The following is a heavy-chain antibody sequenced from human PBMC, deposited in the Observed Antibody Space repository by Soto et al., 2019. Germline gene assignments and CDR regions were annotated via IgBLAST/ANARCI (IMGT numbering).Heavy chain of an antibody. V-gene: IGHV4-31*03. J-gene: IGHJ5*02. Sequence: QVQLQESGRGLVEPSQTLSLTCTVSGGSIVGDGYYWSWIRHHPGKGPVWIGYVHYSGTTYYNPSLKGRLTLSVDTSKPQFSLNLRSATAADTVVYYCARGWTAGAGWAKGFDLWGQGTLVTVSS. CDR2: VHYSGTT. CDR1: GGSIVGDGYY. D-gene: IGHD6-13*01. CDR3: ARGWTAGAGWAKGFDL.